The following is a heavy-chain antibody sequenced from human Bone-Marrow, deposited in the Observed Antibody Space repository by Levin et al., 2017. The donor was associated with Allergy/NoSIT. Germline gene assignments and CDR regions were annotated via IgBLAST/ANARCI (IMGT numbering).Heavy chain of an antibody. V-gene: IGHV4-31*03. CDR3: ARRGYSWNDAFDI. CDR1: GGSISTGGYY. Sequence: SETLSLTCTVSGGSISTGGYYWTWIRQHPGKGLECIGYIYYSGDTYYNPSLKSRPTISLDTSRNHFSLQLSSVTAADTAVYYCARRGYSWNDAFDIWGQGTMVTVSS. D-gene: IGHD5-18*01. CDR2: IYYSGDT. J-gene: IGHJ3*02.